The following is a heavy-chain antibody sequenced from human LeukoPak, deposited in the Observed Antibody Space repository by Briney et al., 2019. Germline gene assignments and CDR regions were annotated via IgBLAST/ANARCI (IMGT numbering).Heavy chain of an antibody. D-gene: IGHD2-8*02. CDR1: GYTFTSYY. Sequence: GASVKVSCKASGYTFTSYYIHWVRQAPGQGLEWMGIMNPSDGSTSYAQKFRGRVIMTRDTSTTTVYMEMSNLSSEDTAMYYCAKSRTTGSASSDYWGQGTLVTVSS. V-gene: IGHV1-46*01. J-gene: IGHJ4*02. CDR2: MNPSDGST. CDR3: AKSRTTGSASSDY.